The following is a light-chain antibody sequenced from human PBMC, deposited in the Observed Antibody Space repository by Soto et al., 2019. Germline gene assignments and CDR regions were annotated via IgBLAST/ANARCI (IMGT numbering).Light chain of an antibody. CDR1: SSDFGRYNY. V-gene: IGLV2-14*01. CDR3: SSYTGSSPLWL. Sequence: QSALTQPASVSGSPGQSITISCTGSSSDFGRYNYVSWYQQNPGKGPKLIIYEVNNRPSGVSNRISGSRSGNTASLTISGLQAEDEAEYYCSSYTGSSPLWLFGGGTKLTVL. J-gene: IGLJ3*02. CDR2: EVN.